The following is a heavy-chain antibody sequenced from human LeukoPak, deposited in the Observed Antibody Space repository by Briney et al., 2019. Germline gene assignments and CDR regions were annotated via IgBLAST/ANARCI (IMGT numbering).Heavy chain of an antibody. CDR1: GGTFSSYA. J-gene: IGHJ3*02. V-gene: IGHV1-69*13. CDR3: ARGGRDSSSWYAAFDI. Sequence: SVKVSCKASGGTFSSYAISWVRQAPGQGLEWMGGIIPIFGTANYAQKFQGRVTITADESTSTAYMELSSLRSEDTAVYHCARGGRDSSSWYAAFDIWGQGTMVTVSS. D-gene: IGHD6-13*01. CDR2: IIPIFGTA.